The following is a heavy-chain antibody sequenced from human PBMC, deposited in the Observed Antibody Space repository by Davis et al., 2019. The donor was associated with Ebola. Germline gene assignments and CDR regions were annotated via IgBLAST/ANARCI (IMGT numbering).Heavy chain of an antibody. J-gene: IGHJ6*02. CDR2: ISAYNGNT. D-gene: IGHD3-9*01. V-gene: IGHV1-18*04. CDR3: ARGYPVYYDILTGYYGMDV. CDR1: GYTFTSYG. Sequence: AASVKVSCKASGYTFTSYGISWVRQAPGQGREWMGWISAYNGNTNYAQNLQGRVTMTTDTSTSTAYMELRSLRSDDTAVYYCARGYPVYYDILTGYYGMDVWGQGTTVTVSS.